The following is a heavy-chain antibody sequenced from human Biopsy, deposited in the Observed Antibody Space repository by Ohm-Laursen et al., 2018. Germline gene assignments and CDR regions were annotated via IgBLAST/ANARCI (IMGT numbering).Heavy chain of an antibody. CDR2: FAPENGKT. CDR1: RYTLTELS. D-gene: IGHD1-1*01. Sequence: SVKVSCKVSRYTLTELSMHWVRQAPGRGLEWMGGFAPENGKTIYAQKFQGRVTMTEDTSTDTAYMELSSLRSEDTAVYYCAADINVWNVNYWGQGTQVTVSS. J-gene: IGHJ4*02. V-gene: IGHV1-24*01. CDR3: AADINVWNVNY.